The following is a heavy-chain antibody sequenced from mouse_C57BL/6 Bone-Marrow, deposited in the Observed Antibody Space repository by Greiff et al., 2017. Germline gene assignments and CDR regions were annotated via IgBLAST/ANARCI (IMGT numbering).Heavy chain of an antibody. CDR3: TARDYAMDY. CDR1: GYTFTGYW. Sequence: QVQLKESGAELMKPGASVKLSCKATGYTFTGYWIEWVKQRPGHGLEWIGEILPGSCSTNYNEKFKGKATFTADTSSNTAYMQLSSLTTEDSAIYYCTARDYAMDYWGQGTSVTVSS. V-gene: IGHV1-9*01. CDR2: ILPGSCST. J-gene: IGHJ4*01. D-gene: IGHD3-1*01.